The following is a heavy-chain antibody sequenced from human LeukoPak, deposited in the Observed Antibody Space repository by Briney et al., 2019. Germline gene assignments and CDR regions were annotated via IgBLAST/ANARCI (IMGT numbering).Heavy chain of an antibody. CDR3: ARGRMNSGYEPTNPFDY. CDR1: GFTFSSYD. V-gene: IGHV3-13*01. Sequence: PGGSLRLSCAASGFTFSSYDMHWVRQATGKGLEWVSAIGTAGDTYYPGSVKGRFTISRENAKNSLYLQMNSLRAGDTAVYYCARGRMNSGYEPTNPFDYWGQGTLVTVSS. J-gene: IGHJ4*02. D-gene: IGHD5-12*01. CDR2: IGTAGDT.